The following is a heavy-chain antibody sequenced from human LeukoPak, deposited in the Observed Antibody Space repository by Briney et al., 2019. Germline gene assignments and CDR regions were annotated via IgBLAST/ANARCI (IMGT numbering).Heavy chain of an antibody. CDR1: GGSISSHY. CDR2: IYYSGST. V-gene: IGHV4-59*11. CDR3: AGSCTSCYRGSDAFDI. D-gene: IGHD2-2*02. Sequence: PSETLSLTCTVSGGSISSHYWSWIRQPPGKGLEWIGYIYYSGSTNYNPSLKSRVTISVDTSKNQFSLKLSSVTAADTAVYYCAGSCTSCYRGSDAFDIWGQGTMVTVSS. J-gene: IGHJ3*02.